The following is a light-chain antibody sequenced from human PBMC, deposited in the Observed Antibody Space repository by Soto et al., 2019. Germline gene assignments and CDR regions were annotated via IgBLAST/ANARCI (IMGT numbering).Light chain of an antibody. Sequence: QSVLTQPPSASATPGQRVTISCSGSTSNIDKFYVYWYQQLPGTAPKLLVYRDNQRPSGVPDRFSGSKSGTSASLAISGLRSDVEADYYCAAWDDSLRGVVFGGGTKLTVL. V-gene: IGLV1-47*01. J-gene: IGLJ2*01. CDR1: TSNIDKFY. CDR3: AAWDDSLRGVV. CDR2: RDN.